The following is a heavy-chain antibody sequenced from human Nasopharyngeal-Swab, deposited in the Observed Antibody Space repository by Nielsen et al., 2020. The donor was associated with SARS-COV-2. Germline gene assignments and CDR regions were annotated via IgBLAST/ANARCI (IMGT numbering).Heavy chain of an antibody. CDR1: GFTFSDYY. V-gene: IGHV3-11*04. Sequence: GESLKISCAASGFTFSDYYMSWIRQAPGKGLEWVSYISSSGSTIYYADSVKGRFTISRDNAKNLLYLQMNSLRAEDTAVYYCARGRYCSSTSCRSLMDVWGKGTTVTVSS. CDR3: ARGRYCSSTSCRSLMDV. CDR2: ISSSGSTI. D-gene: IGHD2-2*01. J-gene: IGHJ6*03.